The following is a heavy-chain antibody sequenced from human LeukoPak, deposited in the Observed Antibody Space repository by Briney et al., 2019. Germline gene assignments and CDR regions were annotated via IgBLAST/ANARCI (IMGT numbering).Heavy chain of an antibody. CDR2: IFSGGGT. V-gene: IGHV3-66*01. CDR3: ARGGVVYPDSFDI. D-gene: IGHD2-15*01. J-gene: IGHJ3*02. CDR1: GFTVSSSY. Sequence: PGGSLRLSCAASGFTVSSSYMNWVRQAPGKGLEWVSLIFSGGGTYYADSVKGRFTISRDNSKNTLFLQTNSLRAEDTAVYYCARGGVVYPDSFDIWGRGTMVTLSA.